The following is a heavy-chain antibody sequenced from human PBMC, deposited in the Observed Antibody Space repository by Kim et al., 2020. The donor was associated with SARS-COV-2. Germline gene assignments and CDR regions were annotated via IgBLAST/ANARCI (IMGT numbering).Heavy chain of an antibody. CDR3: ARALAAAALVGWFDP. Sequence: DYVKGRFTISRDNSKNTLYLQMNSLRAEDTAVYYCARALAAAALVGWFDPWGQGTLVTVSS. V-gene: IGHV3-30*07. D-gene: IGHD6-13*01. J-gene: IGHJ5*02.